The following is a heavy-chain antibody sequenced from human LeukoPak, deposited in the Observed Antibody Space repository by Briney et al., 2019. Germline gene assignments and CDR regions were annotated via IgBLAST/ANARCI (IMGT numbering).Heavy chain of an antibody. V-gene: IGHV3-21*04. CDR1: GFTFSSYS. Sequence: GGSLRLSCAASGFTFSSYSMNWVRQAPGKGLEWVSSISSSSSYIYYADSVKGRFTISRDNAKNSLYLQMNSLRAEDTAVYYCAKDENYYGSGSYYQDAFDIWGQGTMVTVSS. CDR3: AKDENYYGSGSYYQDAFDI. J-gene: IGHJ3*02. D-gene: IGHD3-10*01. CDR2: ISSSSSYI.